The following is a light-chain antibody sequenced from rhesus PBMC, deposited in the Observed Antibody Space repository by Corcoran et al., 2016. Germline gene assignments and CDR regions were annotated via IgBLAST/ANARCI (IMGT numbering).Light chain of an antibody. Sequence: DIQMTQSPSSLSASVGARVTITCRASQGIRSYLAWYQQNPGKAPKLLIYAASTLRSGVPSRFRGTRSETDFTLPSSSLQPEDFATYYCQQHDSYPLPFGGGTKVELK. CDR1: QGIRSY. J-gene: IGKJ4*01. CDR2: AAS. V-gene: IGKV1-25*01. CDR3: QQHDSYPLP.